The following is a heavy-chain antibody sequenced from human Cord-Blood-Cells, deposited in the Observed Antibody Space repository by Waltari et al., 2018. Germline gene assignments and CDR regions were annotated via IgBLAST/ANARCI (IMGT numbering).Heavy chain of an antibody. CDR1: GGSISSSSYY. CDR2: IYYSGST. V-gene: IGHV4-39*01. J-gene: IGHJ4*02. CDR3: ARGGFGELLPDY. Sequence: QLQLQESGPGLVKPSETLSLTCTVSGGSISSSSYYWGWIRQPPGKGLEWIGSIYYSGSTYYNPSLKSRVTISVDTSKNQFSLKLSCVTAADTAVYYCARGGFGELLPDYWGQGTLVTVSS. D-gene: IGHD3-10*01.